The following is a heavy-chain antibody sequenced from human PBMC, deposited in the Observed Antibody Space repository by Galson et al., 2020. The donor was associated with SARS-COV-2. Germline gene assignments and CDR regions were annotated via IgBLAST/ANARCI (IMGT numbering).Heavy chain of an antibody. CDR1: GFTVSSNY. CDR2: IYSGGST. V-gene: IGHV3-66*02. CDR3: GRDPPPGGGTYYYVDDY. D-gene: IGHD3-10*02. Sequence: GESLKISCAASGFTVSSNYMSWVRQAPGKGLAWVSVIYSGGSTYYADSVQGRFTISRDNSKNTLYLQMNSLRAEDTAVYYCGRDPPPGGGTYYYVDDYWGQGTLVTVSS. J-gene: IGHJ4*02.